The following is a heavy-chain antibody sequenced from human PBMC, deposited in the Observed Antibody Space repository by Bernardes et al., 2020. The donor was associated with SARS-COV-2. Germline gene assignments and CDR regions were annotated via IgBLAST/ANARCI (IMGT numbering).Heavy chain of an antibody. CDR2: IYSSGGT. V-gene: IGHV4-59*01. Sequence: SETLSLTCTVSGGSISGYYWSWIRQPPGKGLEWIGYIYSSGGTKYNPSLESRVTISIDTSKNQFSLNLSSVTAADTAMYYCAMGYCISSSCYAGDYEVDVWGQGTTVTVSS. D-gene: IGHD2-2*01. J-gene: IGHJ6*02. CDR1: GGSISGYY. CDR3: AMGYCISSSCYAGDYEVDV.